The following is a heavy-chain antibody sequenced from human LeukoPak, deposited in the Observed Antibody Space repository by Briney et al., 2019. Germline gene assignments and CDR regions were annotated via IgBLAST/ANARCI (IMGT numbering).Heavy chain of an antibody. D-gene: IGHD1-1*01. CDR1: GGSFSGYY. V-gene: IGHV4-34*01. CDR3: ARHTWKDY. CDR2: INHSGST. J-gene: IGHJ4*02. Sequence: SETLSLTCAVYGGSFSGYYWSWIRQPPGKGLEWIGEINHSGSTNYNPSLKSRVTISVDTSRKQFSLKLSSVTAADTAVYYCARHTWKDYWGQGTLVTVSS.